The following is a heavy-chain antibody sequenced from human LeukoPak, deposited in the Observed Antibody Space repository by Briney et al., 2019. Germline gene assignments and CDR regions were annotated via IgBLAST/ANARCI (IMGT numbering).Heavy chain of an antibody. CDR1: GYTFTAYY. Sequence: ASVKVSCKASGYTFTAYYIHWVRQAPGQGLEWMGWINPNSGDTNYAQNFQGRVTMTRDTSISTAYMDLSRLRSDDTAIYYCATDRAQGRQRMEDDAFHIWGQGTMVTVSS. J-gene: IGHJ3*02. CDR3: ATDRAQGRQRMEDDAFHI. D-gene: IGHD6-25*01. V-gene: IGHV1-2*02. CDR2: INPNSGDT.